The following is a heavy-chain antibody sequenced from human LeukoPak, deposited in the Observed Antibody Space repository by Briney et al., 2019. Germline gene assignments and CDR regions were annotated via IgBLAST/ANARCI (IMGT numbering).Heavy chain of an antibody. J-gene: IGHJ4*02. CDR2: ISYDGSNK. V-gene: IGHV3-30-3*01. D-gene: IGHD3-3*01. CDR1: GFTFSSYA. Sequence: GGSLRLSCAASGFTFSSYAMHWVRQAPGKGLEWVAVISYDGSNKYYADSVKGRFTISRDNSKNTLYLQMNSLRAEDTAVYYCARGGDFLSGYYTGIDYWGQGTLVTVSS. CDR3: ARGGDFLSGYYTGIDY.